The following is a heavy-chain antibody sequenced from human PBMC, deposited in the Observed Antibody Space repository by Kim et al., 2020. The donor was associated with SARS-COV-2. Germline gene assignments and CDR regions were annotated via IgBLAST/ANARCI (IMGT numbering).Heavy chain of an antibody. CDR1: GFTFSSYG. D-gene: IGHD3-10*01. CDR3: AKDSAPWFGELLRTTQPPSGY. Sequence: GGSLRLSCAASGFTFSSYGMHWVRQAPGKGLEWVAVISYDGSNKYYADSVKGRFTISRDNSKNTLYLQMNSLRAEDTAVYYCAKDSAPWFGELLRTTQPPSGYWGQEPWSPSPQ. CDR2: ISYDGSNK. V-gene: IGHV3-30*18. J-gene: IGHJ4*01.